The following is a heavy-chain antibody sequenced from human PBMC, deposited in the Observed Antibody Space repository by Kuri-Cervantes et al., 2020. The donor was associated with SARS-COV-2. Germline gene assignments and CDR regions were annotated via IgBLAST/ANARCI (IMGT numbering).Heavy chain of an antibody. Sequence: GGSLRLSCAASGFTVSSNYMSWVRQAPGKGLEWVSVIYSGGSTYYADSVTGRFTISRDNSKNTLYLQMNSLRAEDTAVYYCARVEVAGMSYGMDVWGQGTTVTVSS. J-gene: IGHJ6*02. CDR2: IYSGGST. D-gene: IGHD6-19*01. CDR1: GFTVSSNY. CDR3: ARVEVAGMSYGMDV. V-gene: IGHV3-66*02.